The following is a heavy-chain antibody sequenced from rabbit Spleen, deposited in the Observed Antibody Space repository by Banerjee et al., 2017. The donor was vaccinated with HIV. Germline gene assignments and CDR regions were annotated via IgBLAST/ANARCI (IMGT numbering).Heavy chain of an antibody. CDR1: GFSFSSNW. Sequence: EQLEESGGGLVKPGGTLTLTCTVSGFSFSSNWICWVRQAPGKGLEWIACIDVTKSGSPYYASWAKGRLTISKTSSTTVTLQMTSLTAADTATYFCARDAAGREDFNLWGPGTLVTVS. D-gene: IGHD4-2*01. J-gene: IGHJ4*01. CDR2: IDVTKSGSP. V-gene: IGHV1S45*01. CDR3: ARDAAGREDFNL.